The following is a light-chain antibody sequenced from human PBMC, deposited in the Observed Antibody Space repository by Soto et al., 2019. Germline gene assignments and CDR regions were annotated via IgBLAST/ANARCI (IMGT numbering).Light chain of an antibody. Sequence: DIVMTQSPDSLAVSLGGRATINCKSSQSVLYSTNDKNYLAWYQQKPGQAPKLLIYWASTRESGVPDRFSGSGSGTDFTLTISSLQAEDVAVYYCQQYYNTPSYTFGQGTKLEIK. CDR3: QQYYNTPSYT. J-gene: IGKJ2*01. CDR2: WAS. CDR1: QSVLYSTNDKNY. V-gene: IGKV4-1*01.